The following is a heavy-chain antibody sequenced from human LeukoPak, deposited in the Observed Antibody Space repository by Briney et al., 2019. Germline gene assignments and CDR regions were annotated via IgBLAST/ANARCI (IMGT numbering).Heavy chain of an antibody. CDR3: ARGRRREYQLLYNWFDP. J-gene: IGHJ5*02. V-gene: IGHV1-2*02. CDR1: GYTFTGYY. Sequence: ASVKVSCKASGYTFTGYYMHWVRQGPGQGLEWMGWINPNSGGTNYAQKFQGRVTMTRDTSISTAYMELSRLRSDDTAVYYCARGRRREYQLLYNWFDPWGQGTLVTVSS. CDR2: INPNSGGT. D-gene: IGHD2-2*01.